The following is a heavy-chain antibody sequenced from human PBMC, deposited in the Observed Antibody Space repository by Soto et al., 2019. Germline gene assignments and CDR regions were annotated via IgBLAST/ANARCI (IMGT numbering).Heavy chain of an antibody. Sequence: QVQLVESGGGVVQPGRSLRLSCAASGFIFSSYGMHWVRQAPGKGLEWVAVISYDGSNKYYADSVKGRFTISRDNSKNTLYLQRNSRRAEDTAVCYCANPASHYYGSGMGGIDVWGQGTPVTVSS. CDR3: ANPASHYYGSGMGGIDV. CDR2: ISYDGSNK. J-gene: IGHJ6*02. D-gene: IGHD3-10*01. V-gene: IGHV3-30*18. CDR1: GFIFSSYG.